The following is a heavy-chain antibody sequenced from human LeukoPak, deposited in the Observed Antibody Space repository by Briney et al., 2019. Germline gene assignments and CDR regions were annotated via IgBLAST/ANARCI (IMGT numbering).Heavy chain of an antibody. D-gene: IGHD4-17*01. CDR1: GGSIRSYY. CDR3: ARTGSTVTMLYPFDH. CDR2: IYYSGST. V-gene: IGHV4-59*01. J-gene: IGHJ4*02. Sequence: PSETLSLTCTVSGGSIRSYYWSWIRQPPGKGLEWIGYIYYSGSTNYNPSLKSRVSISVDTSKNQFSLKLSSVAAADTAVYYCARTGSTVTMLYPFDHWGQGTLVTVSS.